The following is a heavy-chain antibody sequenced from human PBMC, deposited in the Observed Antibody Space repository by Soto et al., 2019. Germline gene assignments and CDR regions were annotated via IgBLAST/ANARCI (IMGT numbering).Heavy chain of an antibody. CDR2: MNTNSGNT. D-gene: IGHD6-19*01. CDR1: GYTFTSYD. Sequence: QVQLVQSGAEVKKPGASVKVSCKASGYTFTSYDINWVRQATGQGLEWMGWMNTNSGNTGYAQKFQGRVTMTRNTAMGTVDMERGSLRSVGTAVYYCARVGSSGWGSRWGQGSVVT. V-gene: IGHV1-8*01. J-gene: IGHJ4*02. CDR3: ARVGSSGWGSR.